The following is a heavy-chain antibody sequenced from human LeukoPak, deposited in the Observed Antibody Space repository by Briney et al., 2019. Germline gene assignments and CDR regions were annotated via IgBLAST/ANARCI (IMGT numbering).Heavy chain of an antibody. CDR2: IRYDGSNK. CDR1: GFTFSSYG. J-gene: IGHJ4*02. V-gene: IGHV3-30*02. CDR3: AHNYDFWSGIPYD. Sequence: GGSLRLSCAASGFTFSSYGMHWVRQAPGKGLEWVAFIRYDGSNKYYADSVKGRFTVSRDNSKNTLYLQMNSLRAEDTAVYYCAHNYDFWSGIPYDWGQGTLVTVSS. D-gene: IGHD3-3*01.